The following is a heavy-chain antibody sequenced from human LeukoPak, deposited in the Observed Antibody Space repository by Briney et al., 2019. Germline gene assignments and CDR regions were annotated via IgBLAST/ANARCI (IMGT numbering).Heavy chain of an antibody. V-gene: IGHV1-69*01. CDR1: GGTFSSYA. D-gene: IGHD5-18*01. CDR3: ARQSGYSYGPRFDY. CDR2: IIPIFGTA. J-gene: IGHJ4*02. Sequence: SVTVSCTASGGTFSSYAISWVRQAPGQGLEWMGGIIPIFGTANYAQKFQGRVTITADESTSTAYMELSSLRSEDTAVYYCARQSGYSYGPRFDYWGQGTLVTVSS.